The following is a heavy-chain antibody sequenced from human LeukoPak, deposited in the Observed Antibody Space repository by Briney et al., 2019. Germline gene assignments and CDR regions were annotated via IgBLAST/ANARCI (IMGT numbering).Heavy chain of an antibody. CDR2: VNPNSGNT. Sequence: ASVKVSCEASGYTFTTYDINWVRQATGQGLEWMGWVNPNSGNTGYAQKFQGRVTMTRNTSISTAYMELSSLRSDDTAVYYCARGRRTWVSDWGQGTLVTVSS. CDR1: GYTFTTYD. V-gene: IGHV1-8*01. D-gene: IGHD2/OR15-2a*01. J-gene: IGHJ4*02. CDR3: ARGRRTWVSD.